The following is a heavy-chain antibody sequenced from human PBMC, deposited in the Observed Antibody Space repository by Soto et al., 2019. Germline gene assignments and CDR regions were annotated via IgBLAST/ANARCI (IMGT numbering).Heavy chain of an antibody. J-gene: IGHJ4*02. CDR3: ARDFSGSGKFDF. CDR2: IYQTGST. D-gene: IGHD1-26*01. Sequence: SETLSLTCTVSGGSVSSGSFFWSWIRQPPGKGLEWVGQIYQTGSTKYNPYLKSRVTMSIDTSKNQFSLNLNSVTAADTAVYYCARDFSGSGKFDFWGQGALVTVSS. V-gene: IGHV4-61*01. CDR1: GGSVSSGSFF.